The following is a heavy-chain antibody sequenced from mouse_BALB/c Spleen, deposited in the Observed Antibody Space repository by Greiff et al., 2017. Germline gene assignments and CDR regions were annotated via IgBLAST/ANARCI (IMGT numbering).Heavy chain of an antibody. CDR1: GFTFSSYA. CDR2: ISSGGST. J-gene: IGHJ4*01. CDR3: ARETTVLYYAMDD. Sequence: EVQRVESGGGLVKPGGSLKLSCAASGFTFSSYAMSWVRQTPEKRLEWVASISSGGSTYYPDSVKGRFTISRDNARNILYLQMSSLRSEDTAMYYCARETTVLYYAMDDWGQGTSVTVSS. V-gene: IGHV5-6-5*01. D-gene: IGHD1-1*01.